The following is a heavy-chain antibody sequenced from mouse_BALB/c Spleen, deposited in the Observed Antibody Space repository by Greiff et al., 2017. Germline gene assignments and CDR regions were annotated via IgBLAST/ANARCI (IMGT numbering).Heavy chain of an antibody. J-gene: IGHJ1*01. V-gene: IGHV1-7*01. Sequence: QVQLKESGAELAKPGASVKMSCKASGYTFTSYWMHWVKQRPGQGLEWIGYINPSTGYTEYNQKFKDKATLTADKSSSTAYMQLSSLTSEDSAVYYCARSDGPYWYFDVWGAGTTVTVSS. D-gene: IGHD2-3*01. CDR1: GYTFTSYW. CDR2: INPSTGYT. CDR3: ARSDGPYWYFDV.